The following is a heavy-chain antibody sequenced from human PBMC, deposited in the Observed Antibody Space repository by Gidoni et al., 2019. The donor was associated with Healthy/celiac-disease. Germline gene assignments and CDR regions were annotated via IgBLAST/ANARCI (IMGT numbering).Heavy chain of an antibody. CDR2: IYHRGST. J-gene: IGHJ4*02. V-gene: IGHV4-38-2*02. CDR1: GDSISSGYY. D-gene: IGHD5-18*01. CDR3: ARGWDTAMVTYYFDY. Sequence: QVQLQESGPGLGKPSETRCLTCTVSGDSISSGYYWGWIRQPPGKGLEWIGSIYHRGSTSYNPSLKSRVTISVDTSKNQFSLKLSSVTAADTAVYYCARGWDTAMVTYYFDYWGQGTLVTVSS.